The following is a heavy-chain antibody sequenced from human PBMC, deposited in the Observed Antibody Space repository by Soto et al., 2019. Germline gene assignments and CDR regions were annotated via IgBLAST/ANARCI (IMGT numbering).Heavy chain of an antibody. CDR3: ARLEMATIYFDY. CDR2: IYYSGST. D-gene: IGHD5-12*01. J-gene: IGHJ4*02. V-gene: IGHV4-39*07. CDR1: GGSKGSSSYY. Sequence: ASGTRSLAGTGCGGSKGSSSYYRGWIRQPPGKGLEWIGSIYYSGSTYYNPSLKSRVTISVDTSKNQFSLKLSSVTAADTAVYYCARLEMATIYFDYWGQGTLVSVSS.